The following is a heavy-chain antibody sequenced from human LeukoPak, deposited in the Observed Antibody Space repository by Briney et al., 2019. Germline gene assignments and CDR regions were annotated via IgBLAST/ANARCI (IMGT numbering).Heavy chain of an antibody. CDR1: GDSFFWNSVA. J-gene: IGHJ4*02. CDR3: ARGRYCGGGTCYHFDS. Sequence: SQTLSLTCAVSGDSFFWNSVAWNWIRQSPSRGLEWLGRTYYSSEWHHDYAVSVKSRINITADTFKSQISLHLNTVSPEDTAVYFCARGRYCGGGTCYHFDSWGQGTLVTVSS. CDR2: TYYSSEWHH. V-gene: IGHV6-1*01. D-gene: IGHD2-15*01.